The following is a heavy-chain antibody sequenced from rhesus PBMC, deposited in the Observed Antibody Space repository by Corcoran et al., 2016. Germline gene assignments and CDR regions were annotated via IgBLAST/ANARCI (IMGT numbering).Heavy chain of an antibody. CDR3: ARVGGSYYYEVYFDY. D-gene: IGHD3-16*01. CDR1: GGSISSSY. V-gene: IGHV4S11*01. J-gene: IGHJ4*01. CDR2: IYGCVSST. Sequence: QVQLQESGPGVVKPSETLSLTCAVSGGSISSSYWIGIRQAPGKGLDWIGYIYGCVSSTNDNPSLKGRVTLSVDPSNNPLSLKLRSVTTADTAVYYCARVGGSYYYEVYFDYWGQGVLVTVSS.